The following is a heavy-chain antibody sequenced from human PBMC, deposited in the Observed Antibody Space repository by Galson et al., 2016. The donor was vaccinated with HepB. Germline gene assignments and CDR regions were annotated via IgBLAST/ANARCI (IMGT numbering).Heavy chain of an antibody. V-gene: IGHV4-31*03. D-gene: IGHD4-17*01. CDR2: IYNRGSA. CDR3: ARFYGVLGYFDY. CDR1: GGSISSGGFY. Sequence: TLSLTCTVSGGSISSGGFYWSWIRQHPGKGLGWLGSIYNRGSASHNPALKRRLIISVDTSKNQLSLKLSSVTAADTAVYYCARFYGVLGYFDYWGQGTLVTVSA. J-gene: IGHJ4*02.